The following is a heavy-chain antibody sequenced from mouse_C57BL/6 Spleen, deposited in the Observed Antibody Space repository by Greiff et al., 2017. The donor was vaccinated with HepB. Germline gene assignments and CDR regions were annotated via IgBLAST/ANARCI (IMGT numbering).Heavy chain of an antibody. J-gene: IGHJ3*01. CDR1: GFTFSSYG. V-gene: IGHV5-6*01. D-gene: IGHD1-1*01. Sequence: EVQVVESGGDLVKPGGSLKLSCAASGFTFSSYGMSWVRQTPDKRLEWVATISSGGSYTYYPDSVKGRFTISRDNAKNTLYLQMSSLKSEDTAMYYCARHDHNYGTWFAYWGQGTLVTVSA. CDR3: ARHDHNYGTWFAY. CDR2: ISSGGSYT.